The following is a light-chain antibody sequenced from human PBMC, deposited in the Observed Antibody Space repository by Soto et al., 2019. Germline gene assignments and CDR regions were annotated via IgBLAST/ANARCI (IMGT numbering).Light chain of an antibody. Sequence: EIVLPQSPGPLSLSPGERATLSCRASLSVRSSYLAWYQQKPGQAPRLLIYGASSTATGIPDRFSGSGSGTDFTLTISRLEPEDFAVYYCQQYGSSPRTFGQGNKLEIK. CDR2: GAS. J-gene: IGKJ2*01. V-gene: IGKV3-20*01. CDR1: LSVRSSY. CDR3: QQYGSSPRT.